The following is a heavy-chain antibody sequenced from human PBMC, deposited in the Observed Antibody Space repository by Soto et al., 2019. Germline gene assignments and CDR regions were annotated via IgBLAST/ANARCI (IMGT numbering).Heavy chain of an antibody. Sequence: QVQLVESGGGVVQPGRSLRLSCAASGFTFSSYGMHWVRQAPGKGLEWVAIIWYDGSDKYYADSVKGRFTISRDNSKNTLYLLMNRLRAEDTAVYYCARVRRTATTIDALDIWGQGTMVTVSS. CDR3: ARVRRTATTIDALDI. CDR2: IWYDGSDK. CDR1: GFTFSSYG. J-gene: IGHJ3*02. D-gene: IGHD1-7*01. V-gene: IGHV3-33*01.